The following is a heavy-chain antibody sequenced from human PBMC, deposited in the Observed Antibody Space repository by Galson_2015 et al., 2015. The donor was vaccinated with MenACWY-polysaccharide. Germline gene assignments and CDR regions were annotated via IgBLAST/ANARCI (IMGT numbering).Heavy chain of an antibody. V-gene: IGHV3-30*18. D-gene: IGHD6-19*01. J-gene: IGHJ4*02. CDR2: ISYDGSNK. Sequence: SLRLSCAASGFTFTTYGMHWVRQAPGKGLEWVAGISYDGSNKYYADSVKGRLTISRDNSKNMLYLQMNSLRAEDTALYYCTKGKPVSGTTPPDYWGQGTLVTVSS. CDR3: TKGKPVSGTTPPDY. CDR1: GFTFTTYG.